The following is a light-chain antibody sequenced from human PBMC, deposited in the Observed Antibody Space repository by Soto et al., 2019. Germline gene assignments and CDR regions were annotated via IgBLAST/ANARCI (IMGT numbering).Light chain of an antibody. V-gene: IGKV1-39*01. CDR2: AAS. CDR3: QQSFTAPRT. Sequence: DIQMTQSPSSLSASVGDRVTITCRASQNISTYLNWYQEKPGKAPNLLIHAASSFHGGVPSRFSGSGSATDFTLTISSLQPEDFATYYCQQSFTAPRTFGQGTKLEIQ. CDR1: QNISTY. J-gene: IGKJ2*01.